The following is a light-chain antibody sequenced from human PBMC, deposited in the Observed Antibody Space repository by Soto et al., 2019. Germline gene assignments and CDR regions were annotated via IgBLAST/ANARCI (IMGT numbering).Light chain of an antibody. CDR1: QEISTY. Sequence: AVRMTQSPSSVSASTGDRVTISCRASQEISTYLAWYQQKPGKAPKLLMYGASSLHSGVPSRFSGSGSGTDFTLTIECLQSDDCANYLCQQYYTFPYTFGQGTALEI. J-gene: IGKJ2*01. V-gene: IGKV1-8*01. CDR3: QQYYTFPYT. CDR2: GAS.